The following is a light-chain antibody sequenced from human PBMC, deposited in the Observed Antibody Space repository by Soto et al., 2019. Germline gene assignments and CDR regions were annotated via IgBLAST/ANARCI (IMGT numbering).Light chain of an antibody. V-gene: IGKV1-39*01. CDR2: DAS. Sequence: DIHMTQSPSSLSASVGARATITCGASQTTSTYLNWYQQQPGKAPRLLIYDASSLLSGVPSRFSGSGSGTDFTLTIASLQPEDFSTYYCQQSDSTPYTFGQGTKVDIK. CDR3: QQSDSTPYT. CDR1: QTTSTY. J-gene: IGKJ2*01.